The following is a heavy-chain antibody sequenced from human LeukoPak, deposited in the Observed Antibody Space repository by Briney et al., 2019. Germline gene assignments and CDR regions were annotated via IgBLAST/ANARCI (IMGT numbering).Heavy chain of an antibody. D-gene: IGHD2-8*01. Sequence: PGASVKVSCKASGYTFSGSYIHWVRQAPGQGLEWMGRINPNSGDTNFAQTFQGRVTMTRDTSITTAYMELSSLTSDDTAVYFCARSAEHCNNGVCFTDYYMDVWGKGTTVTVSS. J-gene: IGHJ6*03. CDR3: ARSAEHCNNGVCFTDYYMDV. CDR2: INPNSGDT. CDR1: GYTFSGSY. V-gene: IGHV1-2*06.